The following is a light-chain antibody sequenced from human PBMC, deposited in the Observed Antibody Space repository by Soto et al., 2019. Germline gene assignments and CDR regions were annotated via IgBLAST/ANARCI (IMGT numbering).Light chain of an antibody. V-gene: IGKV3-15*01. CDR2: ESS. CDR3: QQYKNWPLT. Sequence: ETVMTQSPATLSVSPGEKATLSCRASQSIGNDLAWYQQKPGRSPRLLIYESSTRATDIPVRFSGSGSGTEFTLTISSLQSQDFAVYYCQQYKNWPLTFAGGTKVEIE. CDR1: QSIGND. J-gene: IGKJ4*01.